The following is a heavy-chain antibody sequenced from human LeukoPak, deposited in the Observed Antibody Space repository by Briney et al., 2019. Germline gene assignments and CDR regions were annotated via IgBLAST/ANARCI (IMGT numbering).Heavy chain of an antibody. Sequence: PGGSLRLSCEASGFTFSIYGMHWVRQAPGKGLEWVAHIQSGGNNKYYQESVKGRFTISRDNSKSTLYLHMNSLRAGDTAVYYCASDSGVFDVGYYWGQGTLVTVSS. D-gene: IGHD5/OR15-5a*01. V-gene: IGHV3-30*02. CDR3: ASDSGVFDVGYY. CDR1: GFTFSIYG. J-gene: IGHJ4*02. CDR2: IQSGGNNK.